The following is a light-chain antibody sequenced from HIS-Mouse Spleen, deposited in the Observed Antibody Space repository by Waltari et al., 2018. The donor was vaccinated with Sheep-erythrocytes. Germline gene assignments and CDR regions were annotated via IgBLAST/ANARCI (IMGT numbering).Light chain of an antibody. V-gene: IGLV3-1*01. J-gene: IGLJ3*02. Sequence: SYELTQPPSVSVSPGQTASITCSGDKLGDKYACWYQQKPGQSPGLVIYQDSKRPSGIPERFSGSHSGNTATLTISGTQAMDEADYYCQAWDSSTAWVFGGGTKLTVL. CDR3: QAWDSSTAWV. CDR2: QDS. CDR1: KLGDKY.